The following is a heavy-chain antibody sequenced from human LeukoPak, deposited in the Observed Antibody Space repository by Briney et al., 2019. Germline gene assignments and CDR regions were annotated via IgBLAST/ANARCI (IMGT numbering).Heavy chain of an antibody. CDR1: GYTFTGYY. Sequence: ASVKVSCKASGYTFTGYYMHWVRQAPGQGLEWMGWINPNSGGTNYAQKLQGRVTMTTDTSTSTAYMELRSLRSDDTAVYYCARDSGSYYPGADYWGQGTLVTVSS. CDR3: ARDSGSYYPGADY. V-gene: IGHV1-2*02. D-gene: IGHD1-26*01. J-gene: IGHJ4*02. CDR2: INPNSGGT.